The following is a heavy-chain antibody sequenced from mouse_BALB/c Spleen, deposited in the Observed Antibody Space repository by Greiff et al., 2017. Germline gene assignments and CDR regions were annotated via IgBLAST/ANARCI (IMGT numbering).Heavy chain of an antibody. D-gene: IGHD2-1*01. CDR3: ARSDYGNYVGYAMDY. CDR1: GFTFSSFG. J-gene: IGHJ4*01. V-gene: IGHV5-17*02. CDR2: ISSGSSTI. Sequence: EVKVEESGGGLVQPGGSRKLSCAASGFTFSSFGMHWVRQAPEKGLEWVAYISSGSSTIYYADTVKGRFTISRDNPKNTLFLQMTSLRSEDTAMYYCARSDYGNYVGYAMDYWGQGTSVTVSS.